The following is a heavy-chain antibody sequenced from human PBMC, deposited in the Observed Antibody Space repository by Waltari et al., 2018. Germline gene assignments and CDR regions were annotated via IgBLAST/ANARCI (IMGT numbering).Heavy chain of an antibody. CDR2: IKQDGTQQ. CDR3: ARALPGEITVYDY. V-gene: IGHV3-7*01. CDR1: GFTFGSHW. J-gene: IGHJ4*02. Sequence: EVQLVESGGGLVQPGGSLRLPCVASGFTFGSHWMSWVRQVPEKGLEWVADIKQDGTQQYYVDSVKGRFTVSRDNHKNSLFLQMNSLRAEDTAVYYCARALPGEITVYDYWAQGALVTVSS. D-gene: IGHD3-10*01.